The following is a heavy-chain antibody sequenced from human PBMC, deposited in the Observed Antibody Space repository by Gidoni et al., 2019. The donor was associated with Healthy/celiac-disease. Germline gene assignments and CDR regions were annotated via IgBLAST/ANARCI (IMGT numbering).Heavy chain of an antibody. J-gene: IGHJ4*02. CDR2: IIPIFGTA. CDR3: ATTGIAVAGNNEDFDY. CDR1: GGTFSSYA. D-gene: IGHD6-19*01. Sequence: QVQLVQSGAEVKKPGSSVKVSCKASGGTFSSYAISWVRQAPGQGLEWMGGIIPIFGTANYVQKFQGRVTITADESTSTAYMELSSLRSEDTAVYYCATTGIAVAGNNEDFDYWGQGTLVTVSS. V-gene: IGHV1-69*01.